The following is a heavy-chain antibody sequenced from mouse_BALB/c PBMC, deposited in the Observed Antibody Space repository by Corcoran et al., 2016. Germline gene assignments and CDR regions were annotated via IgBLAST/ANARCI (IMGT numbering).Heavy chain of an antibody. CDR1: GFDFSRYW. CDR2: INPGSSTI. J-gene: IGHJ3*01. CDR3: ARNHNYGLYAY. D-gene: IGHD1-1*01. V-gene: IGHV4-1*02. Sequence: ELKLLESGGGLVQPGGSLKLSCAASGFDFSRYWMSWVRQAPGKGLEWIGEINPGSSTINYTPSLKDKFIISRANAKNTLYLQMSKVKSEDTALYYCARNHNYGLYAYWGQGTLVTVSA.